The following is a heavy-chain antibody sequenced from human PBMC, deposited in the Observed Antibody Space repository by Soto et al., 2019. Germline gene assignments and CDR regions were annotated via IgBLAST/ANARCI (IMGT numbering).Heavy chain of an antibody. Sequence: XGSLRLSWAASGFTFSSYNLNWVRQAPGKGLEWVASIPYSSSPIFFGDSVKGRFTISRDNARNSLYLQMNRLRDEDTAVYYCARAKQFVRVATIIDYWGQGTLVTVSS. V-gene: IGHV3-48*02. CDR2: IPYSSSPI. J-gene: IGHJ4*02. D-gene: IGHD5-12*01. CDR3: ARAKQFVRVATIIDY. CDR1: GFTFSSYN.